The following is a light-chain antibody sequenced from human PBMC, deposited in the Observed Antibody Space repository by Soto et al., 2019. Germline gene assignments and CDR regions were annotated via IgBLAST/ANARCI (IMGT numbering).Light chain of an antibody. CDR3: QQYNDWPRT. V-gene: IGKV3-15*01. CDR1: QSAGSN. Sequence: EILMTQSPATLSVCPGERATLSCGASQSAGSNLAWYQYKPGQAPRLLIYGASTRATGIPVRFSGSGSGTEFTLTISSLQSEDFAVYYCQQYNDWPRTFGQGTKVEI. J-gene: IGKJ1*01. CDR2: GAS.